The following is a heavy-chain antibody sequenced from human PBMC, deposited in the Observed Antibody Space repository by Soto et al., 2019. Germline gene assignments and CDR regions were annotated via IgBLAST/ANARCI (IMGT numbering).Heavy chain of an antibody. Sequence: QVQLVQSGAEVKKPGSSVNVSCKASGGIFSSYTISWVRQAPGQGLEWLGGIIPIFGTTNYPLKFQGRVSITADHSTSTAYMELSSLTSDDTAVYYCARPSIRSLESSYFYAVDVWGQGTTVTVSS. D-gene: IGHD1-26*01. CDR1: GGIFSSYT. CDR2: IIPIFGTT. V-gene: IGHV1-69*12. J-gene: IGHJ6*02. CDR3: ARPSIRSLESSYFYAVDV.